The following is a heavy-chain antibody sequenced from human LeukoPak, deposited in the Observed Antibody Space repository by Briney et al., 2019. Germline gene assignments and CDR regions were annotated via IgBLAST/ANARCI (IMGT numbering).Heavy chain of an antibody. CDR1: GLPFSSSA. J-gene: IGHJ6*02. D-gene: IGHD2-2*01. CDR3: AKPYCSSTSCYHHYYGMDV. CDR2: ITGSGDST. V-gene: IGHV3-23*01. Sequence: GGSLRLSCAASGLPFSSSAMSWVRQAPGKGLQWVSAITGSGDSTHYADSVRGRFTISRDNSKNTLYLQMNSLRAEDTAVYYCAKPYCSSTSCYHHYYGMDVWGQGTTVTVSS.